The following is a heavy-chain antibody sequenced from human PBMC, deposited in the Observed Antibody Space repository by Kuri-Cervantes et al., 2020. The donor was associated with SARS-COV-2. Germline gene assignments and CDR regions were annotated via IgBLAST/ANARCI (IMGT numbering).Heavy chain of an antibody. CDR2: ISDDGSKT. CDR1: GFTFSDYY. V-gene: IGHV3-30-3*01. J-gene: IGHJ6*02. D-gene: IGHD2-21*01. Sequence: GGSLRLSCAASGFTFSDYYMSWIRQAPGKGLEWVAVISDDGSKTYYRDSVKGRFTISRDTSKNTLFLQMNSLRPDDTGVYFCARVLVRAFYYFYAVDVWGQGTTVTVSS. CDR3: ARVLVRAFYYFYAVDV.